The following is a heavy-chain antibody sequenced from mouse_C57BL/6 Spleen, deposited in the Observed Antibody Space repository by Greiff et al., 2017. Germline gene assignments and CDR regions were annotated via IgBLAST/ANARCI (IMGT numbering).Heavy chain of an antibody. D-gene: IGHD1-1*01. CDR1: GFTFSDYG. Sequence: DVKLVESGGGLVKPGGSLKLSCAASGFTFSDYGMHWVRQAPEKGLEWVAYISSGSSTIYYADTVKGRFTISRDNAKNTLFLQMTSLRSEGTAMYYCARKDSYYYGSSEGYFDYWGQGTTLTVSS. V-gene: IGHV5-17*01. CDR2: ISSGSSTI. CDR3: ARKDSYYYGSSEGYFDY. J-gene: IGHJ2*01.